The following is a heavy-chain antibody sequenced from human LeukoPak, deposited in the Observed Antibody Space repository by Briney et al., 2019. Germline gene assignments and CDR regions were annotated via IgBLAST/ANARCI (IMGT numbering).Heavy chain of an antibody. D-gene: IGHD6-19*01. J-gene: IGHJ4*02. CDR3: AREVYSSGWYYFDY. CDR1: GGSISSSSYY. CDR2: IYTSGST. Sequence: SETLSLTCTVSGGSISSSSYYWSWIRQPAGKGLEWIGRIYTSGSTNYNPSLKSRVTISVDTSKNQFSLKLSSVTAADTAVYYCAREVYSSGWYYFDYWGQGTLVTVSS. V-gene: IGHV4-61*02.